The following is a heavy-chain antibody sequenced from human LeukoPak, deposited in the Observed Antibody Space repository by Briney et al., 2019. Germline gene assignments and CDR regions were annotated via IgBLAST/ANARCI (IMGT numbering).Heavy chain of an antibody. D-gene: IGHD6-19*01. CDR1: GGSFSGYY. V-gene: IGHV4-4*07. CDR3: ARDIRGWSHSSGNWFDP. Sequence: SETLSLTCAVYGGSFSGYYWSWIRQPAGKGLEWIGRIYTSGSTNYNPSLKSRVTMSVDTSKNQFSLKLSSVTAADTAVYYCARDIRGWSHSSGNWFDPWGQGTLVTVSS. CDR2: IYTSGST. J-gene: IGHJ5*02.